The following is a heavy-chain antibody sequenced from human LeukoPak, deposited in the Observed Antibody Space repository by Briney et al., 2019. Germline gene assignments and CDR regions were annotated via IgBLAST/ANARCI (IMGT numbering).Heavy chain of an antibody. V-gene: IGHV2-70*01. Sequence: SGPALVNPTQPLTLTYTFSEFSRSTSGMCGSWIRQPPVKALEWLALIDWDDDKYYNTSLKTRLTISKDTSKNQVVLTMTNMDPVDTATYYCARIGGNWFDPWGQGTLVTVSS. CDR2: IDWDDDK. CDR3: ARIGGNWFDP. D-gene: IGHD1-26*01. CDR1: EFSRSTSGMC. J-gene: IGHJ5*02.